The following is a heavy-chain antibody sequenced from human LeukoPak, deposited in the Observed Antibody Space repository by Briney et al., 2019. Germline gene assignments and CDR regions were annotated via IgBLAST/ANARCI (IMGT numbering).Heavy chain of an antibody. D-gene: IGHD6-6*01. Sequence: GGSLRLSCAASGLTFSTFAMSWVRQAPGKGLEWVSVIGGSGGSTHYAESVKGRFTISRDNSQNTLYLQMNSLRAEDTAVHYCAREAAHFDCWGQGTLVTVSS. CDR1: GLTFSTFA. CDR3: AREAAHFDC. J-gene: IGHJ4*02. V-gene: IGHV3-23*01. CDR2: IGGSGGST.